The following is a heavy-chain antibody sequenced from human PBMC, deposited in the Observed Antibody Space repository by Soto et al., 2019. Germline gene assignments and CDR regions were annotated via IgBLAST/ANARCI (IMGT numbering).Heavy chain of an antibody. V-gene: IGHV3-30*18. CDR2: ISYAGSNK. Sequence: QPGGSLRLSCAASGFTFSSYGMHWVRQAPGKGLEWVAVISYAGSNKYYADSAKGRFTISRDNSKNTLYLQMNSLRAEDTAVYYCANGDFWSGPDYWGQGTLVTVSS. CDR3: ANGDFWSGPDY. CDR1: GFTFSSYG. J-gene: IGHJ4*02. D-gene: IGHD3-3*01.